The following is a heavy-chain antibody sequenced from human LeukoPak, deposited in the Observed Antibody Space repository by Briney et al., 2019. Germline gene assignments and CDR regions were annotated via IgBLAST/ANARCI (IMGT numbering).Heavy chain of an antibody. CDR2: IRYDGSNK. D-gene: IGHD3-22*01. V-gene: IGHV3-30*02. CDR3: ARGDRGYYDSSGYYFDY. Sequence: GGSLRLSCAASGFTFSSYGMHWVRQAPGKGLEWVAFIRYDGSNKYYADSVKGRFTISRDNSKNTLYLQMNSLRAEDTAVYYCARGDRGYYDSSGYYFDYWGQGTLVTVSS. J-gene: IGHJ4*02. CDR1: GFTFSSYG.